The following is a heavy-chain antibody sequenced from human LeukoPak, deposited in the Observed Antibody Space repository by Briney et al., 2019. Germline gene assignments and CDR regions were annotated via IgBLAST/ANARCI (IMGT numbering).Heavy chain of an antibody. D-gene: IGHD6-13*01. Sequence: SETLSLTCAVSGGSISSGSYYWRWIRQPAGKGLEWLGRIYTSGSTNYNPSLKSRVTISVDTSKNQFSLKLSSVTAADTAVYYCARGAAAAGYYYYYMDVWGKGTTVTVSS. CDR1: GGSISSGSYY. V-gene: IGHV4-61*02. CDR2: IYTSGST. CDR3: ARGAAAAGYYYYYMDV. J-gene: IGHJ6*03.